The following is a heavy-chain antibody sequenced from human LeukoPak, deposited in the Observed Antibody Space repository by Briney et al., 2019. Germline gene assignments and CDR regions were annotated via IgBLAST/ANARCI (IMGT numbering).Heavy chain of an antibody. CDR2: FDPEDGET. J-gene: IGHJ4*02. CDR1: GYTLTELS. Sequence: AASVKVSCKVSGYTLTELSMHWVRQAPGKGLEWMGGFDPEDGETIYAQKFQGRVTMTEDTSTDTAYMELSSLRSEDTAVYYCAKDPVGSGYFDYWGQGTLVTVSS. V-gene: IGHV1-24*01. CDR3: AKDPVGSGYFDY. D-gene: IGHD6-19*01.